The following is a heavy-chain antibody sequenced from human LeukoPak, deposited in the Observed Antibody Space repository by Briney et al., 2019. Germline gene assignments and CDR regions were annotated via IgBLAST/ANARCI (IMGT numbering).Heavy chain of an antibody. V-gene: IGHV3-7*01. CDR3: ARGLRSMIVVVPFDY. D-gene: IGHD3-22*01. CDR2: IKQDGSEK. CDR1: GFTFSSYW. Sequence: PGGSLRLSCAASGFTFSSYWMSWVRQAPGKGLEWVANIKQDGSEKYYVDSVKGRFTISRDNAKNSLYLQMNSLRAEDTAVYYCARGLRSMIVVVPFDYWGQGTLVTASS. J-gene: IGHJ4*02.